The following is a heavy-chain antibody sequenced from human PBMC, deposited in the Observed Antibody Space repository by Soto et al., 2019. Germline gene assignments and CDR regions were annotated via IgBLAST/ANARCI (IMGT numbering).Heavy chain of an antibody. J-gene: IGHJ4*02. Sequence: EVQLVESGEGLVKPGGSLRLSGAASGFIFSNAWMSWVREAPGKGLEWVGRIKSKADGGTTNYAAPVKGRFNISRDGSKNTLYLQMNGLKTEDTAVYYCTTGWSSKAYWGQGTLVTVSS. D-gene: IGHD3-3*01. CDR3: TTGWSSKAY. CDR1: GFIFSNAW. CDR2: IKSKADGGTT. V-gene: IGHV3-15*01.